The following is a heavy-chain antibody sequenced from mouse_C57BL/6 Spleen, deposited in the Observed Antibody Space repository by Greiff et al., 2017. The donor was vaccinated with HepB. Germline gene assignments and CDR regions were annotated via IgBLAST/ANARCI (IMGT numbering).Heavy chain of an antibody. V-gene: IGHV2-9-1*01. J-gene: IGHJ4*01. CDR1: GFSLTSYA. CDR2: IWTGGGT. CDR3: ASHYYGSSGNYAMDY. D-gene: IGHD1-1*01. Sequence: VMLVESGPGLVAPSPSLSITCTVSGFSLTSYAISWVRQPPGKGLEWLGVIWTGGGTNYNSALKSRLSISKDNSKSQVFLKMNSLQTDDTARYYCASHYYGSSGNYAMDYWGQGTSVTVSS.